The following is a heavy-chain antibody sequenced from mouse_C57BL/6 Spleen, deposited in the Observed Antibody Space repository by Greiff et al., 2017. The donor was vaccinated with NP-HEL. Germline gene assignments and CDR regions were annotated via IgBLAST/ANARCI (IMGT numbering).Heavy chain of an antibody. CDR2: IDPSDSYT. CDR1: GYTFTSYW. V-gene: IGHV1-69*01. D-gene: IGHD2-3*01. Sequence: QVQLKQPGAELVMPGASVKLSCKASGYTFTSYWMHWVKQRPGQGLEWIGEIDPSDSYTNYNQKFKGKSTLTVDKSSSTAYMQLSSLTSEDSAVYYCARPDGYYGYFDVWGTGTTVTVSS. J-gene: IGHJ1*03. CDR3: ARPDGYYGYFDV.